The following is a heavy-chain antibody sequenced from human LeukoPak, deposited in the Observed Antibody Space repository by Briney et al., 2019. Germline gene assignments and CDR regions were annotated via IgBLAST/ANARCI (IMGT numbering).Heavy chain of an antibody. J-gene: IGHJ5*02. CDR1: GGSISGYY. CDR3: AREGRLRFLEWTNWFDP. Sequence: SETLSLTCTVSGGSISGYYWSWIRQPPGQGLEWIGYIYHSGSTNYNLSLKSRVTISVDTSKNQFSLKLSSVTAADTAVYYCAREGRLRFLEWTNWFDPWGQGTLVTVSS. D-gene: IGHD3-3*01. V-gene: IGHV4-59*01. CDR2: IYHSGST.